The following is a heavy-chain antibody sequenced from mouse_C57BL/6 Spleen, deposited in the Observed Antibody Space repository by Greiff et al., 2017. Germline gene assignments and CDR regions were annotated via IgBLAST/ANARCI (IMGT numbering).Heavy chain of an antibody. J-gene: IGHJ3*01. CDR2: IWSGGST. CDR1: GFSLTSYG. D-gene: IGHD2-4*01. V-gene: IGHV2-2*01. Sequence: VQLKESGPGLVQPSQSLSITCTVSGFSLTSYGVHWVRQSPGKGLEWLGVIWSGGSTDYNAAFISRLSISKDNSKSQVFFKMNSLQADDTAIYYCARIYYDYDGAFAYWGQGTLVTVSA. CDR3: ARIYYDYDGAFAY.